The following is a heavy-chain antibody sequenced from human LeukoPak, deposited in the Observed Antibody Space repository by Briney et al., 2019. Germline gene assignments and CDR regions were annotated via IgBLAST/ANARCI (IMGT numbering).Heavy chain of an antibody. J-gene: IGHJ6*03. CDR3: ASKSWNYGSGSYETQLDYYYYYMDV. CDR1: GYSISSGYY. D-gene: IGHD3-10*01. Sequence: SETLSLTCAVSGYSISSGYYWGWIRQPPGKGLEWIGSIYHSGSTYYNPSLKSRVTISVDTSKNQFSLKLSSVTAADTAVYYCASKSWNYGSGSYETQLDYYYYYMDVWGKGTTVTVSS. V-gene: IGHV4-38-2*01. CDR2: IYHSGST.